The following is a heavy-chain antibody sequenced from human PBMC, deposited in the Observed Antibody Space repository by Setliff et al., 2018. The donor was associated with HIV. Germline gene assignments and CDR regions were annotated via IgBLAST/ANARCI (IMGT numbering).Heavy chain of an antibody. CDR2: IYSNGKT. Sequence: SETLSLTCTVSGGSISSRSYYWSWLRQPAGKGLEWIARIYSNGKTYYNPSLKSRVTISEDTSKNQFSLKVNSVTAADTAMYFCARESPDGLDYWVQGSLVTVSS. V-gene: IGHV4-61*02. J-gene: IGHJ4*02. CDR3: ARESPDGLDY. CDR1: GGSISSRSYY. D-gene: IGHD2-8*01.